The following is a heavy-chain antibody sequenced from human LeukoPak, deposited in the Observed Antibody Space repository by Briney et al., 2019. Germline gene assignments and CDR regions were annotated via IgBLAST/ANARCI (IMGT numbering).Heavy chain of an antibody. Sequence: GGSLRLSCSASGFTFSSYAMHWVRQAPGKGLEYVSAISSIGGSTYYADPVKGRFTISRDNSKNTLYLQMSSLRAEDTAVYYCVKEGDSSSWYEVDYWGQGTLVTVSS. CDR2: ISSIGGST. CDR3: VKEGDSSSWYEVDY. D-gene: IGHD6-13*01. CDR1: GFTFSSYA. J-gene: IGHJ4*02. V-gene: IGHV3-64D*06.